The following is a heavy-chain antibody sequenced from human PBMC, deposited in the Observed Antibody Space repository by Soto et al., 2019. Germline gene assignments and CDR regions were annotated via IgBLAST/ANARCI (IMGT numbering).Heavy chain of an antibody. D-gene: IGHD1-20*01. J-gene: IGHJ4*02. CDR3: ARGITLPTPLDY. V-gene: IGHV1-3*01. Sequence: SVQVSCKASGYTFTSYAMHWVRQAPGQRLEWMGWINAGNGNTKYSQKFQGRVTITRDTSASTAYMELSSLRSEDTAVYYCARGITLPTPLDYWGQGTLVTVSS. CDR2: INAGNGNT. CDR1: GYTFTSYA.